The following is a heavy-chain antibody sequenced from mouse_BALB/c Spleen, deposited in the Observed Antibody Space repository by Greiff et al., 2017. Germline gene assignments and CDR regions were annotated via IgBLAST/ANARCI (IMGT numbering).Heavy chain of an antibody. CDR3: ARGGVVRMDY. Sequence: VKVIESGPGLVAPSQSLSITCTVSGFSLTSYGVHWVRQPPGKGLEWLGVIWAGGSTNYNSALMSRLSISKDNSKSQVFLKMNSLQTDDTAMYYCARGGVVRMDYWGQGTSVTVSS. J-gene: IGHJ4*01. V-gene: IGHV2-9*02. CDR2: IWAGGST. D-gene: IGHD1-1*01. CDR1: GFSLTSYG.